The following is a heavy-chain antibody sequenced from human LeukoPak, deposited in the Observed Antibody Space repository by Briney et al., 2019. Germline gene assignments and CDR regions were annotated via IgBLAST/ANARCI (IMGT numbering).Heavy chain of an antibody. J-gene: IGHJ4*02. D-gene: IGHD1-7*01. Sequence: SETLSLTCAVYGGSFSSYYWSWIRQPPGKGLEWIGYIYYSGSTNYNPSLKSRVTISVDTSKNQFSLQLNSVTPEDTAVYYCARDRVLGYNWNYEERNFDYWGQGTLVTVSS. V-gene: IGHV4-59*12. CDR3: ARDRVLGYNWNYEERNFDY. CDR2: IYYSGST. CDR1: GGSFSSYY.